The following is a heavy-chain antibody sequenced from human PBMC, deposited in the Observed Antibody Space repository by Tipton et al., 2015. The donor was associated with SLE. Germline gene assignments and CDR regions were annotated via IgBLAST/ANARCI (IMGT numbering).Heavy chain of an antibody. V-gene: IGHV4-31*03. J-gene: IGHJ5*02. Sequence: TLSLTCTVSGGSISSGGYYWSWIRQHPGKGLEWIGYIYYSGSTYYNPSLKSRVTISVDTSKNQFSLKLSSVTAADTAVYYCARDGSTGAELEDMAAAANWFDPWGQGTLVTVSS. CDR3: ARDGSTGAELEDMAAAANWFDP. CDR2: IYYSGST. D-gene: IGHD6-13*01. CDR1: GGSISSGGYY.